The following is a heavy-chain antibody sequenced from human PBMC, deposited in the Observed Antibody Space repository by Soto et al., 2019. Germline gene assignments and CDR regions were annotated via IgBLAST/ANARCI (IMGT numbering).Heavy chain of an antibody. CDR2: IYWDDDK. D-gene: IGHD4-4*01. J-gene: IGHJ6*02. V-gene: IGHV2-5*02. CDR1: GFSLSTSGVG. CDR3: AHRKNSNYEDDYYYYGMDV. Sequence: QITLKESGPTLVKPTQTLTLTCTFSGFSLSTSGVGVGWIRQPPGKALEWLALIYWDDDKRYSPSLKSRLTITKDTSKNQVVLTMTNMDPVDTATYYCAHRKNSNYEDDYYYYGMDVWGQGTTVTVSS.